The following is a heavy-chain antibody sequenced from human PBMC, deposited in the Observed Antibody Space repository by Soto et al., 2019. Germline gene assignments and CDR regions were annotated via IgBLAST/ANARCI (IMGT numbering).Heavy chain of an antibody. CDR3: AKDPSYYGGNLRGSYFDY. CDR2: IGGSGGRT. V-gene: IGHV3-23*01. J-gene: IGHJ4*02. Sequence: GGSLRLSCAASGFTFSTCAMSWVRQAPGKGLEWVSSIGGSGGRTYQADSVKGRFSISRDDSKNTLYLQMNSLRAEDTAVYYCAKDPSYYGGNLRGSYFDYWGQGTLVTVSS. D-gene: IGHD4-17*01. CDR1: GFTFSTCA.